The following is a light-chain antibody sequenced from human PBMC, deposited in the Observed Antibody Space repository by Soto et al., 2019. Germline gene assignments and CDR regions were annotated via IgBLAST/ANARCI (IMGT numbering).Light chain of an antibody. CDR2: DVS. V-gene: IGLV2-11*01. CDR1: SSDVGGYNY. J-gene: IGLJ1*01. Sequence: QSALTQPRSVSGSPGQSVTISCTGSSSDVGGYNYVSWFQQRPDKAPKLIIYDVSKRPSGVPDRFSGSKSGNTASLTISGLQAEDEADYYCCSYAGSYTYVFGTGTQLTVL. CDR3: CSYAGSYTYV.